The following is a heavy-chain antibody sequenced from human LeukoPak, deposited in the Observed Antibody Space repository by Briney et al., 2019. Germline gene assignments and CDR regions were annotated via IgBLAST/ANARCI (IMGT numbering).Heavy chain of an antibody. D-gene: IGHD6-13*01. CDR1: GGSISSGGYS. Sequence: SETLSLTCAVSGGSISSGGYSWSWIRQPPGKGLEWIGYIYHSGSTYYNPSLKSRVTISVDRSKNRFSLKLSSVTAADTAVYYCARASDSIDYWGQGTLVTVSS. V-gene: IGHV4-30-2*01. J-gene: IGHJ4*02. CDR2: IYHSGST. CDR3: ARASDSIDY.